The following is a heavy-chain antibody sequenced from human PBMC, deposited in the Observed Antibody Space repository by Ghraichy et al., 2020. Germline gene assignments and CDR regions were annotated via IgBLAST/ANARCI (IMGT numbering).Heavy chain of an antibody. CDR1: GFTFSSYA. J-gene: IGHJ4*02. D-gene: IGHD3-22*01. Sequence: GGSLRLSCAASGFTFSSYAMSWVRQAPGKGLEWVSAISGSGGSTYYADSVKGRFTISRDNSNNTLYLQMNSLRAEDTAVYYCAKDQYYYDSSGYYYEDYWGQGTLVTVSS. CDR2: ISGSGGST. CDR3: AKDQYYYDSSGYYYEDY. V-gene: IGHV3-23*01.